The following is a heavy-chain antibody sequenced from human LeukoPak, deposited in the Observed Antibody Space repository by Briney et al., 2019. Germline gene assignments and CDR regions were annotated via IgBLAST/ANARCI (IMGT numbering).Heavy chain of an antibody. J-gene: IGHJ4*02. V-gene: IGHV3-30-3*01. CDR1: GFTFSSYA. D-gene: IGHD3-3*01. CDR3: ARTGYYDFWSGSDY. CDR2: ISYDGSNK. Sequence: GRSLRLSCAASGFTFSSYAMHWVRQAPGKGLEWVAVISYDGSNKYYADSVKGRFTISRDNSKNTLYLQMNSLRAEDTAVYYCARTGYYDFWSGSDYWGQGTLVTVSS.